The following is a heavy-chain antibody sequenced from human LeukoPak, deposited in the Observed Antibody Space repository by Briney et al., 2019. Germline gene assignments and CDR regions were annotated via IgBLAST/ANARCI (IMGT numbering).Heavy chain of an antibody. V-gene: IGHV1-69*13. CDR2: IIPIFGTA. CDR1: GGTFSSYA. Sequence: SVKVSCKASGGTFSSYAISWVRQAPGQGLEWMGGIIPIFGTANYAQKFQGRVTITADESTSTAYMELSSLRSEDTAAYYCARDEGYSYGYSNFDYWGQGTLVTVSS. D-gene: IGHD5-18*01. J-gene: IGHJ4*02. CDR3: ARDEGYSYGYSNFDY.